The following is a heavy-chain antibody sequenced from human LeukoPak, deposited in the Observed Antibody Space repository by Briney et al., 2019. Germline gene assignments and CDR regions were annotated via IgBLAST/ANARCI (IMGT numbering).Heavy chain of an antibody. Sequence: SVKVSCKASGGTFSSYAISWVRQAPGQGLEWMGGIIPVFGTANYAQKFQGRVTITADEPTSTAYMELSSLRSEDTAVYYCARDRVVGLGIDNAFDIWGHGTMVTVSS. J-gene: IGHJ3*02. CDR2: IIPVFGTA. CDR1: GGTFSSYA. CDR3: ARDRVVGLGIDNAFDI. D-gene: IGHD2-15*01. V-gene: IGHV1-69*13.